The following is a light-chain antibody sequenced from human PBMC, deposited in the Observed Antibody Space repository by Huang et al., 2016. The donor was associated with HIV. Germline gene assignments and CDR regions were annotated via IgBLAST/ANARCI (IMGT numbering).Light chain of an antibody. Sequence: VVITQSPATLSVSPRERVTRSYRAKRSGSTKLAWYQQKHGQAPRLLIYWSSIRAPGIPARFSGSGSGTDFSLTISSLQSEDFALYYCHQYNNWLLSCGGGTRVDI. J-gene: IGKJ4*01. CDR3: HQYNNWLLS. V-gene: IGKV3-15*01. CDR2: WSS. CDR1: RSGSTK.